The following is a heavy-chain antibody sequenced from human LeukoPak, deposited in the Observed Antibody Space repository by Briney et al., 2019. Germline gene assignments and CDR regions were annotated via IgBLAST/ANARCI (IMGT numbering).Heavy chain of an antibody. Sequence: SVRVSCKASGGTFSSYAISWVRQAPGQGLEWMGRIIPIFGIANYAQKFQGRVTITADKSASTAYMELSSLRSEDTAVYYCAREEEKVVAGPHFDYWGQGTLVTVSS. V-gene: IGHV1-69*04. CDR1: GGTFSSYA. D-gene: IGHD6-19*01. J-gene: IGHJ4*02. CDR2: IIPIFGIA. CDR3: AREEEKVVAGPHFDY.